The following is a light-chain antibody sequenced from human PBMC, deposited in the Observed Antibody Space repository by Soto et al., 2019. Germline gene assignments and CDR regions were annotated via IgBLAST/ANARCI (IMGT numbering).Light chain of an antibody. J-gene: IGKJ1*01. V-gene: IGKV1-5*01. CDR2: DAS. CDR1: QSISNY. CDR3: QQYGSYWT. Sequence: DIQMTQSPSTLSASIGDRVTITCRASQSISNYLAWYQRKPGKAPKLLIYDASSMESGVPSRFSGSGSGTEFTLNISSLQPDDFATYYCQQYGSYWTFGQGTKVDIX.